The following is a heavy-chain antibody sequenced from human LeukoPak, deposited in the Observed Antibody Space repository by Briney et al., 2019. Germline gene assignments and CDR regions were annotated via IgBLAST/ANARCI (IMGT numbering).Heavy chain of an antibody. CDR2: IQQDGSTK. D-gene: IGHD5-12*01. Sequence: GGSLTLSCVVSGFSFSSYWMSWVRQTPGKGLEWVANIQQDGSTKYSADSVKGRFTISRDNVENPLYLQMNSLRVEDTAVFFCARGLYEISGLKWDYWGQGTLVTVSS. J-gene: IGHJ4*02. CDR1: GFSFSSYW. CDR3: ARGLYEISGLKWDY. V-gene: IGHV3-7*04.